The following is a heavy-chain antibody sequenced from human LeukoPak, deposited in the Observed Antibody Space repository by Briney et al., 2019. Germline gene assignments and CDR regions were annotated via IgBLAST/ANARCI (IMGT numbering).Heavy chain of an antibody. J-gene: IGHJ4*02. V-gene: IGHV1-69*06. CDR1: GGTFSSYA. Sequence: SVKVSCKASGGTFSSYAISWVRQAPGQGLEWMGGIIPIFGTANYAQKFQGKVTITRDTSASTDYMELSNLRSEDTAVYYCARAQLGSNRPGDFWGQGTLVTVSS. CDR3: ARAQLGSNRPGDF. CDR2: IIPIFGTA. D-gene: IGHD4-11*01.